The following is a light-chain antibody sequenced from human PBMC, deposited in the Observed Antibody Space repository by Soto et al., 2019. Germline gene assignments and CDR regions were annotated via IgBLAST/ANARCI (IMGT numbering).Light chain of an antibody. Sequence: DIVMTQSPLSLPVIPGEPASISCRSSQSLLHSSGYNYFDWYVQKPGQSPQLLRYLGSNRASGVPDRFSGSGSGTDFTLKISSVEAEDVGVYYCMEALQVPISFGQGTLLEI. V-gene: IGKV2-28*01. CDR3: MEALQVPIS. J-gene: IGKJ5*01. CDR1: QSLLHSSGYNY. CDR2: LGS.